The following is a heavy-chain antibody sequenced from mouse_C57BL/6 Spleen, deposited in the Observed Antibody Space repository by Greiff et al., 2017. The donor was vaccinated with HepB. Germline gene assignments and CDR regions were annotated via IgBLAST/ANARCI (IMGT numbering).Heavy chain of an antibody. CDR1: GYTFTSYW. J-gene: IGHJ2*01. D-gene: IGHD2-1*01. CDR2: IDPSDRYT. V-gene: IGHV1-50*01. Sequence: QVQLQQPGAELVKPGASVKLSCKASGYTFTSYWMQWVKQRPGQGLEWIGEIDPSDRYTNYNQKFKGKATLTVDTSSSTAYMQLSSLTSEDSAVYNGASGGNYYGWGEGTTLTVST. CDR3: ASGGNYYG.